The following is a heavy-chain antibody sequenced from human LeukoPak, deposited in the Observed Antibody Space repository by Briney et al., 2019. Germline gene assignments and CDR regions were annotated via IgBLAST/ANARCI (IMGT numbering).Heavy chain of an antibody. CDR3: ARGRVSSSTWYSAYYYFFYMDF. CDR1: DDSITMYY. J-gene: IGHJ6*03. D-gene: IGHD1-1*01. V-gene: IGHV4-59*01. CDR2: VDHTGST. Sequence: SETLSLTCTVSDDSITMYYWTWIRQPPGKGLEWIGYVDHTGSTKFNPSLNGRVSISRDTSNNFFSLRLRSVTAADTAVYFCARGRVSSSTWYSAYYYFFYMDFWGKGTTVTVSS.